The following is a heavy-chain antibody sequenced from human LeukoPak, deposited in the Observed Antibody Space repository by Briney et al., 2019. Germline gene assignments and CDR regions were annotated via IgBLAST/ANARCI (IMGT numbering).Heavy chain of an antibody. D-gene: IGHD7-27*01. CDR2: VSPPGGGT. Sequence: GGSLRLSCVASGFSFSYHGMNWVRLAPGKGLEWVSGVSPPGGGTYYADSVKGRFTISRDDSGNTLSLQMNSLRVEDTAVYYCARDLAWGAFDYWGQGILVAVSS. V-gene: IGHV3-23*01. J-gene: IGHJ4*02. CDR3: ARDLAWGAFDY. CDR1: GFSFSYHG.